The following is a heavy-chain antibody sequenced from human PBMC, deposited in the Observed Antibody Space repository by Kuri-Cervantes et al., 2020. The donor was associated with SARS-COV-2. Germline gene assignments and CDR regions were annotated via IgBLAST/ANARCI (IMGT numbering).Heavy chain of an antibody. V-gene: IGHV4-38-2*01. CDR3: ARGGYSYDY. Sequence: GSLRLSCAVSGYSISSGYYWGWIRQPPGKGLEWIGSIYHSGSTYYNPSLKSRVTISVDTSKNQFSLKLSSVTAADTAVYYCARGGYSYDYWGQGTLVTVSS. CDR1: GYSISSGYY. J-gene: IGHJ4*02. D-gene: IGHD5-24*01. CDR2: IYHSGST.